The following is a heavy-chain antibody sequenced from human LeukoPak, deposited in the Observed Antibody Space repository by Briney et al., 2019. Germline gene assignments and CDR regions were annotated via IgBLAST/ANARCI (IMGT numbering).Heavy chain of an antibody. V-gene: IGHV3-30*18. J-gene: IGHJ4*02. D-gene: IGHD3-22*01. CDR1: GFTFSSYE. Sequence: GGSLRLSCAASGFTFSSYEMNWVRQAPGKGLEWVAVISYDGSNKYYADSVKGRFTISRDNSKNTLYLQMNSLRAEDTAVYYCAKEGDYYDSRALGYWGQGTLVTVSS. CDR2: ISYDGSNK. CDR3: AKEGDYYDSRALGY.